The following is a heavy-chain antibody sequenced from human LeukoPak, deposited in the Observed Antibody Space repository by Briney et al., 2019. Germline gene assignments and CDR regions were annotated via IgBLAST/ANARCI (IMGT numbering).Heavy chain of an antibody. D-gene: IGHD2-2*01. J-gene: IGHJ4*02. V-gene: IGHV3-21*01. Sequence: GGSLRLSCAASGFTFSSYSMNWVRQAPGKGLEWVSSISSSSSYIYYADSVKGRFTISRDNSKNTLYLQMNSLRAEDTAVYYCAKDQPDCSSTSCYSLFLDYWGQGTLVTVSS. CDR1: GFTFSSYS. CDR2: ISSSSSYI. CDR3: AKDQPDCSSTSCYSLFLDY.